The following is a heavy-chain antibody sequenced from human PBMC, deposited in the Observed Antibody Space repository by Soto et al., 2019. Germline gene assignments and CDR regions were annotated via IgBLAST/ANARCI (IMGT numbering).Heavy chain of an antibody. CDR3: ARAITLLEWRYYYYGMDV. D-gene: IGHD3-3*01. Sequence: GGSLRLSCAASGFTFSSYAMHWVRQAPGKGLEWVAVISYDGSNKYYADSVKGRFTISRDNSKNTLYLQMNSLRAKDTAVYYCARAITLLEWRYYYYGMDVWGQGTTVTVSS. V-gene: IGHV3-30-3*01. J-gene: IGHJ6*02. CDR2: ISYDGSNK. CDR1: GFTFSSYA.